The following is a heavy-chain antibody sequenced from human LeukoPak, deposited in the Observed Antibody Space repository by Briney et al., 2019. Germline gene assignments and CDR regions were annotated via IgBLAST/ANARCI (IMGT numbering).Heavy chain of an antibody. J-gene: IGHJ6*03. Sequence: SVKVSCKASGGTFSSYAISWVRQAPGQGLEWMGGIIPIFGTANYAQKFQGRVTITTDESTSTAYMELSSLRSEDTAVYYCARSPYYDFWSGYYIKEMHYYYYMDVWGKGTTVTVSS. CDR3: ARSPYYDFWSGYYIKEMHYYYYMDV. D-gene: IGHD3-3*01. V-gene: IGHV1-69*05. CDR1: GGTFSSYA. CDR2: IIPIFGTA.